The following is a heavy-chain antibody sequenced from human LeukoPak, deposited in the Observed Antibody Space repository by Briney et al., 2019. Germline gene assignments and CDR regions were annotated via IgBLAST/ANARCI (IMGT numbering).Heavy chain of an antibody. D-gene: IGHD3-3*01. Sequence: ASVKVSCKASGYSFTSYGISWVRQAPGEGLEWMGWINEDFGKINYAQKFKGRVTMTTDTSTSTAYMELRSLTSDDTATYFCARDWEWLVSRDLFDVWGQGTMVTVSS. CDR1: GYSFTSYG. J-gene: IGHJ3*01. CDR2: INEDFGKI. V-gene: IGHV1-18*01. CDR3: ARDWEWLVSRDLFDV.